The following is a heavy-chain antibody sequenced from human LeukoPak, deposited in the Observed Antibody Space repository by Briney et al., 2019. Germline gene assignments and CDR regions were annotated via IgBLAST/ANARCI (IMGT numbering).Heavy chain of an antibody. D-gene: IGHD3-16*01. CDR3: ARIFFSPWDYYYMDV. J-gene: IGHJ6*03. CDR1: GGSISSSSYY. V-gene: IGHV4-39*07. CDR2: IYYSGST. Sequence: SETLSLTCTVSGGSISSSSYYWGWIRQPPGKGLEWIGSIYYSGSTYYNPSLKSRVTISVDTSKNQFSLKLSSVTALDTAVYYCARIFFSPWDYYYMDVWGKGTTVTISS.